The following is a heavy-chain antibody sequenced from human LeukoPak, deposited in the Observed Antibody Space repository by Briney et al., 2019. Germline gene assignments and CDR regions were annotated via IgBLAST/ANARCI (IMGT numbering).Heavy chain of an antibody. D-gene: IGHD6-19*01. V-gene: IGHV3-7*01. CDR1: GFTFSSYW. Sequence: PGGSLRLSCAASGFTFSSYWMSWVRQAPGKGLEWVANIKQDGSEKYYVDSVKGRFTISRDNAKNSLYLQMNSLRAEDTAVYYCAKGIAVAGFGGNYFDYWGQGTLVTVSS. J-gene: IGHJ4*02. CDR2: IKQDGSEK. CDR3: AKGIAVAGFGGNYFDY.